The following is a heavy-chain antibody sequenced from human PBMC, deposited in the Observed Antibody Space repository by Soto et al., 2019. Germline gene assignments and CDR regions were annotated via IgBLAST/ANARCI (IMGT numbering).Heavy chain of an antibody. V-gene: IGHV3-13*04. CDR1: GFTFSSYD. Sequence: EVQLVESGGGLVQPGGSLRLSCAASGFTFSSYDMHWVRQATGKGLEWVSAIGTAGDTYYPGSVKGRFTISRENAKNSLYLQMNSLRARDTAVYYCARGGGRVATPWFDPWGQGTLVTVSS. CDR2: IGTAGDT. J-gene: IGHJ5*02. D-gene: IGHD5-12*01. CDR3: ARGGGRVATPWFDP.